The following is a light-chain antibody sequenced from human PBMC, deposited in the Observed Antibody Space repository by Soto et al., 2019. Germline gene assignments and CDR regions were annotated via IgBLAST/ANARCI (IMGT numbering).Light chain of an antibody. V-gene: IGLV1-47*01. CDR2: RNN. CDR3: AAWDDSLSGRL. Sequence: QSVLTQPPSASGTPGQRVTISCSGNSSDIGSNYVYWYQQFPGTAPKLLIYRNNQRPSGVPDRFSGSKSGTSASLAISGPRSEDEADYYCAAWDDSLSGRLFGGGTKLTVL. J-gene: IGLJ2*01. CDR1: SSDIGSNY.